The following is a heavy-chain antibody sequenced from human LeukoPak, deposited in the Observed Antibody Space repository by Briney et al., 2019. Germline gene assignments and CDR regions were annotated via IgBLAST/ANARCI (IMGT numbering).Heavy chain of an antibody. D-gene: IGHD3-22*01. J-gene: IGHJ4*02. V-gene: IGHV4-59*08. CDR3: ARHPNYYDSSGYPYFDY. CDR1: GGSFSGYY. CDR2: IYYSGST. Sequence: PSETLSLTCAVYGGSFSGYYWNWIRQPPGKGLEWIGYIYYSGSTNYNPSLKSRVTISVDTSKNQFSLKLSSVTAADTAVYYCARHPNYYDSSGYPYFDYWGQGTLVTVSS.